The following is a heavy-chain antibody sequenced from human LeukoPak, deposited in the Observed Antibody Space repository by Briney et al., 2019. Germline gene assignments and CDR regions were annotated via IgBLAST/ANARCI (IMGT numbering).Heavy chain of an antibody. J-gene: IGHJ4*02. Sequence: GGSLTLSCAASRFTFSNYGMHWVRQAPGKGLEWVAVISYDGSKKYYADSVKGRFTISRDNSKNTLYLQMNSLRAEDTAVYYCARDLSGRFTFDYWGQGTLVTVSS. CDR3: ARDLSGRFTFDY. D-gene: IGHD6-19*01. CDR1: RFTFSNYG. V-gene: IGHV3-30*03. CDR2: ISYDGSKK.